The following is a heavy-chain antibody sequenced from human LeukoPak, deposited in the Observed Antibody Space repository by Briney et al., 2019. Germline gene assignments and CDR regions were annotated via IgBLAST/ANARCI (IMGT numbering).Heavy chain of an antibody. CDR3: ARGGSYDFWSGYFYYFDY. D-gene: IGHD3-3*01. Sequence: ASVKVSCKASGYTFTGYYMHWVRRAPGQGLEWMGRINPNSGGTNYAQKFQGRVTMTRDTSISTAYMELSRLRSDDTAVYYCARGGSYDFWSGYFYYFDYWGQGTLVTVSS. V-gene: IGHV1-2*06. CDR1: GYTFTGYY. J-gene: IGHJ4*02. CDR2: INPNSGGT.